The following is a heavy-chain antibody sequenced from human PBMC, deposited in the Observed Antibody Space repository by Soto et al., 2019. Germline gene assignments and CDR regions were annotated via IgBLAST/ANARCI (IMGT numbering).Heavy chain of an antibody. CDR2: INAGNGNT. CDR1: VFTLTSNA. J-gene: IGHJ1*01. D-gene: IGHD6-19*01. CDR3: ARVGRGIAVAGDYFQH. Sequence: PAKATSKAPVFTLTSNAMHWVRQAPEQRLEWMGWINAGNGNTKYSQKFQGRVTITADESTSTAYMELSSLRSEATAVYYCARVGRGIAVAGDYFQHWGQGTLDTVSS. V-gene: IGHV1-3*01.